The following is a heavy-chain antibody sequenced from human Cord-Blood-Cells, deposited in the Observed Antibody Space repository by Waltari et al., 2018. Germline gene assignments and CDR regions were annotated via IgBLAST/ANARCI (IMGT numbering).Heavy chain of an antibody. CDR1: GGSFSGYY. D-gene: IGHD3-3*01. J-gene: IGHJ4*02. Sequence: QVQLQQCGAGLLKHSETLSLTCAVDGGSFSGYYWSWTRQPPGKGLEWIGEINHSGSTNYNPSLKSRVTISVDTSKNQFSLKLSSVTAADTAVYYCLGRDFWSGYRFDYWGQGTLVTISS. CDR3: LGRDFWSGYRFDY. V-gene: IGHV4-34*01. CDR2: INHSGST.